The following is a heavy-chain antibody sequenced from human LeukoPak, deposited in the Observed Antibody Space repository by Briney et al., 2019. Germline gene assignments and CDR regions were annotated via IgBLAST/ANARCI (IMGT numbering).Heavy chain of an antibody. J-gene: IGHJ4*02. D-gene: IGHD2-2*01. V-gene: IGHV4-61*05. CDR3: ARGSNPPCSSTSCAAPREFDY. CDR2: IYYSGST. CDR1: GGSISSSSYY. Sequence: ASETLSLTCTVSGGSISSSSYYWSWIRQPPGKGLEWIGYIYYSGSTNYNPSLKSRVTISVDTSKNQFSLKLSSVTAADTAVYYCARGSNPPCSSTSCAAPREFDYWGQGTLVTVSS.